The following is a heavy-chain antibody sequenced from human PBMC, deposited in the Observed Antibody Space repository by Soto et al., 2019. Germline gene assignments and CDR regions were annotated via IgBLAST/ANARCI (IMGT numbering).Heavy chain of an antibody. CDR2: IYYSGST. V-gene: IGHV4-31*03. D-gene: IGHD2-2*01. CDR3: AIQGYCSSTSCPGAFDI. CDR1: GGSISSGGYY. J-gene: IGHJ3*02. Sequence: SETLYLTCTVSGGSISSGGYYWSWIRQHPGKGLEWIGYIYYSGSTYYNPSLKSRVTISVDTSKNQFSLKLSSVTAADTAVYYCAIQGYCSSTSCPGAFDIWGQGTMVTVSS.